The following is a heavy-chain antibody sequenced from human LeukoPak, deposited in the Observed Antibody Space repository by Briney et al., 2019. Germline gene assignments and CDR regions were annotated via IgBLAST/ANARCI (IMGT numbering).Heavy chain of an antibody. CDR3: ASVAKKWELLFDY. CDR2: ISSSGSTI. Sequence: SGGSLRLSCAASGFTFSSYEMNWVRQAPGKGLEWVSYISSSGSTIYYADSVKGRFTISRDNAKNSLYLQMNSLRAEDTAVYYCASVAKKWELLFDYWGQGTLVTVSS. D-gene: IGHD1-26*01. J-gene: IGHJ4*02. CDR1: GFTFSSYE. V-gene: IGHV3-48*03.